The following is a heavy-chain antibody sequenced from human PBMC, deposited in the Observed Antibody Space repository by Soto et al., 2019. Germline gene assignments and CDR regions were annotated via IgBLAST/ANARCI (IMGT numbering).Heavy chain of an antibody. CDR1: GFSLSTSGMR. J-gene: IGHJ5*02. V-gene: IGHV2-70*04. CDR2: IDWDDDK. CDR3: ARILPSGSSIGFDP. D-gene: IGHD3-22*01. Sequence: SGPTLVNPTQTLTLTCTFSGFSLSTSGMRVSWIRQPPGKALEWLARIDWDDDKFYSTSLKTRLTISKDTSKNQVVLTMTNMEPVNTPPYSCARILPSGSSIGFDPWGQETLVTLPS.